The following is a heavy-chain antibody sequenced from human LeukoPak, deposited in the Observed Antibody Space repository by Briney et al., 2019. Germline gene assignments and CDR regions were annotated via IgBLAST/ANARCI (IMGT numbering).Heavy chain of an antibody. V-gene: IGHV3-33*06. D-gene: IGHD4-23*01. CDR3: AKDSSTVVTLYYFDY. J-gene: IGHJ4*02. CDR2: IWYDGSNK. Sequence: GGSLRLSCAASGFTFSSYGMNWVRQAPGKGLEWVAVIWYDGSNKYYADSVKGRFTISRDNSKNTLYLQMNSLRAEDTAVYYCAKDSSTVVTLYYFDYWGQGTLVTVSS. CDR1: GFTFSSYG.